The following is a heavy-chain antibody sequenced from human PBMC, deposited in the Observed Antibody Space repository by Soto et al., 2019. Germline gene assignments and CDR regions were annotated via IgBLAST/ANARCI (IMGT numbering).Heavy chain of an antibody. V-gene: IGHV1-46*01. CDR3: ARGRELRKNMFDY. CDR1: GYTFTTDY. J-gene: IGHJ4*02. CDR2: INPSGAST. D-gene: IGHD1-7*01. Sequence: ASVKFSFKASGYTFTTDYMHWLRQAPGQGLEWMGIINPSGASTSYAQKFQGRVTMTRDTSTSTVYMELSSLRSEDTAVYYCARGRELRKNMFDYWGQGALVTVSS.